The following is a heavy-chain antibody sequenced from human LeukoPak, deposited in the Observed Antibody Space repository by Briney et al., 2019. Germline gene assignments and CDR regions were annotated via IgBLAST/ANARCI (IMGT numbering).Heavy chain of an antibody. CDR3: AKGYDYYDILTIFDY. CDR2: IKQDGSEK. D-gene: IGHD3-9*01. CDR1: GFTFSNYW. V-gene: IGHV3-7*01. J-gene: IGHJ4*02. Sequence: PGGSLRLSCAASGFTFSNYWMSWVRQAPGKGLEWVANIKQDGSEKYYVDSVKGRFGISRDNSKNTLYLEMNSLRAEDTAVYYCAKGYDYYDILTIFDYWGQGTLVTVSS.